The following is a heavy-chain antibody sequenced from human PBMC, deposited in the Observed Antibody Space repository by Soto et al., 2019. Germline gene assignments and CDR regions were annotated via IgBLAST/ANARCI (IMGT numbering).Heavy chain of an antibody. J-gene: IGHJ4*02. V-gene: IGHV3-74*01. CDR1: GYTFSSYW. Sequence: VQLVESGGGLIQPGGSLRLSCAASGYTFSSYWMHWVSQAPGKGRVWVSRINTDGSSTSYADTVEGRFTISRDNAKNTLYLQMNSLRAEDTAVYYCTRGLGGGSCWGQGTLVTVSS. CDR3: TRGLGGGSC. D-gene: IGHD2-15*01. CDR2: INTDGSST.